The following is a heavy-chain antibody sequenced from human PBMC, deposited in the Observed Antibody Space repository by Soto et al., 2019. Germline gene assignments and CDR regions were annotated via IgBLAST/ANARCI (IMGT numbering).Heavy chain of an antibody. D-gene: IGHD1-26*01. V-gene: IGHV1-2*04. CDR2: INPNSGGT. CDR3: ARAGSYVVGPLYYGMDV. CDR1: GYTFTGYY. Sequence: ASVKVSCKASGYTFTGYYMHWVRQAPGQGLEWMGWINPNSGGTNYAQKFQGWVTMTRDTSISTAYMELSRLRSDDTAVYYCARAGSYVVGPLYYGMDVWGQGTTVTVSS. J-gene: IGHJ6*02.